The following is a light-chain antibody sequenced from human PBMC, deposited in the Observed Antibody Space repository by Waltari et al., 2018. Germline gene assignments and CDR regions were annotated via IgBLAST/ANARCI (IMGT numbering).Light chain of an antibody. J-gene: IGKJ2*01. CDR3: QQAHSLPFT. V-gene: IGKV1-12*01. CDR1: QDIRSL. Sequence: IQITQSPSSVSASVGDRVTLTCRASQDIRSLFAWYQQKPGRAPKLLIYAASTLQSGVPSRFSGGESGTKFTLTISSLQPEDFATYYCQQAHSLPFTFGQGTKLEIK. CDR2: AAS.